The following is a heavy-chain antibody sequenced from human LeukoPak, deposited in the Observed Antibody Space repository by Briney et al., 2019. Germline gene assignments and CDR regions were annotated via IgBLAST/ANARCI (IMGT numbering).Heavy chain of an antibody. Sequence: PTETLSLTCSVYGESFSGYYWSSIRQPPGKGLEWIGEINHSGSTNYNPSLKSRVTISVDTSKNQFSLKLSSVTAADTAVYYCASGPVRTGYSSGWYWNYWGQGTLVTVSS. CDR2: INHSGST. V-gene: IGHV4-34*01. J-gene: IGHJ4*02. CDR1: GESFSGYY. CDR3: ASGPVRTGYSSGWYWNY. D-gene: IGHD6-19*01.